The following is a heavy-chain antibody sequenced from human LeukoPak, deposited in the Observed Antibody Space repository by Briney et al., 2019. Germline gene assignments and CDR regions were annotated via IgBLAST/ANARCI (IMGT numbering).Heavy chain of an antibody. CDR1: GGSISTYY. V-gene: IGHV4-59*01. CDR2: IYYSGRT. Sequence: SETLSPTCTVSGGSISTYYWNWIRQPPGKGLEWIGYIYYSGRTNYNPSLKSRVSISIDTSKNQFSLKLSSVTAVDTAFYYCARSDLYGDYPPGNYWGQGTLVAVSS. CDR3: ARSDLYGDYPPGNY. J-gene: IGHJ4*02. D-gene: IGHD4-17*01.